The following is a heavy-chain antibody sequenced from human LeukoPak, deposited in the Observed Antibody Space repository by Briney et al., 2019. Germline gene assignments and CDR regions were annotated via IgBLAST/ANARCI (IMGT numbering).Heavy chain of an antibody. CDR1: GFIFSNNA. V-gene: IGHV3-23*01. CDR3: AKTAMIKIIIKSYPKGLHY. J-gene: IGHJ4*02. D-gene: IGHD3-16*01. Sequence: GESLTLSCVASGFIFSNNAMNWVRQAPGKGLECLAAVYGGGDTTYYADSVKGRFTISRDNSKNTLYLQMNSLKAEDTAVYYCAKTAMIKIIIKSYPKGLHYWGQGTLVAVSS. CDR2: VYGGGDTT.